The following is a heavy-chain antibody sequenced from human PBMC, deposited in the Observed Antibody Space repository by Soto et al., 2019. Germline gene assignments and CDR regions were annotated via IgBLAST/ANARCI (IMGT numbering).Heavy chain of an antibody. CDR3: ARETQWLNWFDP. Sequence: EVQLVESGGGLVQPGGSLRLSCAASGFTFSSYSMNWVRQAPGKGLEWVSYISSSSSTIYYGDSVKGRFTISRDNAKNSLYLQMNSLRAEATAVYYCARETQWLNWFDPWGQGTLVTVSS. J-gene: IGHJ5*02. CDR1: GFTFSSYS. D-gene: IGHD6-19*01. V-gene: IGHV3-48*01. CDR2: ISSSSSTI.